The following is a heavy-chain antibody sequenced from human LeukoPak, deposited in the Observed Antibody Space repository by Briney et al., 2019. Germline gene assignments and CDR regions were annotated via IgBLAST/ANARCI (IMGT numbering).Heavy chain of an antibody. CDR3: ARDSRSIAVSKGGLDY. J-gene: IGHJ4*02. Sequence: GGSLRLSCAASGFTFSSYSMHWVRQAPGKGLEWVSSISIRMSKNYADSVKGRFTISRDNAKNSLDLQMDSLRDEDTAAYYCARDSRSIAVSKGGLDYWGQGTLVTVSS. CDR2: ISIRMSK. CDR1: GFTFSSYS. V-gene: IGHV3-21*01. D-gene: IGHD6-6*01.